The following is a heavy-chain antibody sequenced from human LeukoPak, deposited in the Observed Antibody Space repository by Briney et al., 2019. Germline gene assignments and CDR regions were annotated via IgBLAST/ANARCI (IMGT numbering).Heavy chain of an antibody. D-gene: IGHD5-12*01. CDR3: AKGRRVQYSGYDDNWFDP. CDR2: IRYDGSNK. V-gene: IGHV3-30*02. CDR1: GFTFSSYG. J-gene: IGHJ5*02. Sequence: PGGSLRLSCAASGFTFSSYGMHWVRQAPGKGLEWVTFIRYDGSNKYYADSVKGRFTISRDNSKNTLYLQMNSLRAEDTAVYYCAKGRRVQYSGYDDNWFDPWGQGTLVTVSS.